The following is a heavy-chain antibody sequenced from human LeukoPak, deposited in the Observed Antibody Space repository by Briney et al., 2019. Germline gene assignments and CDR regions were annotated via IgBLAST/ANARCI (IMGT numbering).Heavy chain of an antibody. J-gene: IGHJ6*03. V-gene: IGHV3-30*04. Sequence: GGSLRLSCAASGFTFSSYAMHWVRQAPGKGLEWVAVISYDGSNKYYADSVKGRFTISRDNSKNTLYLQMNSLRAEDTAVYYCARDSEYFDQYYYYYYMDVWGKGTTVTVSS. CDR1: GFTFSSYA. CDR2: ISYDGSNK. CDR3: ARDSEYFDQYYYYYYMDV. D-gene: IGHD3-9*01.